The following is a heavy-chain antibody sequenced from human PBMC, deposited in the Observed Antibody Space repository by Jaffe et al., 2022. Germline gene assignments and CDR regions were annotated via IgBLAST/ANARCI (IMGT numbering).Heavy chain of an antibody. D-gene: IGHD4-17*01. V-gene: IGHV3-48*01. CDR2: ISSSSSTI. J-gene: IGHJ6*03. CDR3: ARDTSFPILRSLYYYYYMDV. Sequence: EVQLVESGGGLVQPGGSLRLSCAASGFTFSSYSMNWVRQAPGKGLEWVSYISSSSSTIYYADSVKGRFTISRDNAKNSLYLQMNSLRAEDTAVYYCARDTSFPILRSLYYYYYMDVWGKGTTVTVSS. CDR1: GFTFSSYS.